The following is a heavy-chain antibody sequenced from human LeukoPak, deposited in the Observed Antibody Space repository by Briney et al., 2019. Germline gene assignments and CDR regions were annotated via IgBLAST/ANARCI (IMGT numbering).Heavy chain of an antibody. CDR2: ISSSSSDI. CDR1: GFTFSDYY. D-gene: IGHD2-15*01. CDR3: ARTLLGRYCSGNTCFNDAFDI. J-gene: IGHJ3*02. Sequence: GGSLRLSCAASGFTFSDYYMSWIRQAPGKGLEWVSYISSSSSDIDYADSVKGRFTISRDNAKNSLYLQMNSLRAEDTAVYYCARTLLGRYCSGNTCFNDAFDIWGQGTMVTVSS. V-gene: IGHV3-11*06.